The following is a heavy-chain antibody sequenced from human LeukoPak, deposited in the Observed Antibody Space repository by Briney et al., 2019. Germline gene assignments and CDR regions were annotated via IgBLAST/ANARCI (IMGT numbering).Heavy chain of an antibody. CDR2: IYYSGST. Sequence: SETLSLICTVSGGSISSYYWSWIRQPPGKGLEWIGYIYYSGSTNYNPSLKSRVTISVDTSKNQFSLKLSSVTAADTAVYYCARSHSVWTSFDYWGQGTLVTVST. V-gene: IGHV4-59*01. CDR3: ARSHSVWTSFDY. D-gene: IGHD3/OR15-3a*01. CDR1: GGSISSYY. J-gene: IGHJ4*02.